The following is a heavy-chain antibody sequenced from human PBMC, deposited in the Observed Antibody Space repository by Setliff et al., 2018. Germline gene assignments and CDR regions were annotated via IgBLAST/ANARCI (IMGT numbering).Heavy chain of an antibody. D-gene: IGHD3-3*01. CDR2: ISSSSSTI. J-gene: IGHJ6*04. CDR3: ARSYNFWSGPALDV. CDR1: GFTFSDYS. Sequence: PSETLSLSCAVSGFTFSDYSMNWVRQAPGKGLEWVSDISSSSSTIYYADSVKGRFTISRDNAQNSLYLQMNSLRAEDTAVYYCARSYNFWSGPALDVWGKGTTVTVSS. V-gene: IGHV3-48*01.